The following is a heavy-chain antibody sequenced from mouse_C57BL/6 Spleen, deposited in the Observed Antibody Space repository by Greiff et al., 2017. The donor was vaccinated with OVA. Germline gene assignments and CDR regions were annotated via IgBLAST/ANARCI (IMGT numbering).Heavy chain of an antibody. J-gene: IGHJ4*01. CDR2: FYPGSGSI. CDR1: GYTFTEYT. Sequence: VQLQESGAELVKPGASVKLSCKASGYTFTEYTIHWVKQRSGQGLEWIGWFYPGSGSIKYNEKFKDKATLTADKSSSTVYMELSRLTSEDSAVYFCARHEDDGSSHYYAMDYWGQGTSVTVSS. V-gene: IGHV1-62-2*01. CDR3: ARHEDDGSSHYYAMDY. D-gene: IGHD1-1*01.